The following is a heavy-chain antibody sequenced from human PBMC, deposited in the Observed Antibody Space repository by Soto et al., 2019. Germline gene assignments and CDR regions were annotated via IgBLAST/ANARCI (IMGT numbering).Heavy chain of an antibody. CDR3: AKDICGPSSCYNDY. Sequence: GGALRISRAAPGFMFCSHVIKWVRPAPGKGLEWVSSITDNGGSTYYADSVKGRFTISRDNSKNTLYLQMNSLRADDTAVYYCAKDICGPSSCYNDYWGQGTLVTVSS. V-gene: IGHV3-23*01. CDR2: ITDNGGST. J-gene: IGHJ4*02. CDR1: GFMFCSHV. D-gene: IGHD2-15*01.